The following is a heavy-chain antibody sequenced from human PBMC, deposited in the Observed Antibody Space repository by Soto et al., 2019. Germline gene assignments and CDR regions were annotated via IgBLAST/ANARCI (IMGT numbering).Heavy chain of an antibody. CDR2: IYYSGYA. J-gene: IGHJ3*02. D-gene: IGHD1-26*01. CDR3: ARIVGATPAPGAFDI. CDR1: GGSISTYY. V-gene: IGHV4-59*08. Sequence: SETLSLTCTVSGGSISTYYWSWIRQPPGKGLEWIGYIYYSGYANYNPSLKSRVTISVDTSKNQFSLKLSSVTAADTAVYYCARIVGATPAPGAFDIWGQGTMVTVSS.